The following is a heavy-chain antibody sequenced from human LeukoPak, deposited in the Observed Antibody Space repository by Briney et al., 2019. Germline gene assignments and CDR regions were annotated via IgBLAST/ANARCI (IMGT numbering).Heavy chain of an antibody. V-gene: IGHV1-69*13. J-gene: IGHJ6*02. Sequence: GASVKVSCKASGYTFTSYAMHWVRQAPGQGLEWMGGIIPIFGTANYAQKFQGRVTITADESTSTAYMELSSLRSEDTAVYYCARVGIAARPLLYYYYGMDVWGQGTTVTVSS. CDR2: IIPIFGTA. CDR1: GYTFTSYA. CDR3: ARVGIAARPLLYYYYGMDV. D-gene: IGHD6-6*01.